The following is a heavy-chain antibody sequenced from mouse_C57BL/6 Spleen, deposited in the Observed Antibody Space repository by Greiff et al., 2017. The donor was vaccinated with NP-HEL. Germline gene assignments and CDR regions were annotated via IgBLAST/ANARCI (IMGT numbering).Heavy chain of an antibody. J-gene: IGHJ2*01. D-gene: IGHD1-1*01. V-gene: IGHV1-26*01. CDR1: GYTFTDYY. CDR2: INPNNGGT. CDR3: ARSLDYYGSSYDY. Sequence: VQLQQSGPELVKPGASVKISCKASGYTFTDYYMNWVKQSHGKSLEWIGDINPNNGGTSYNQKFKGKATLTVDKSSSTAYMELRSLTSEDSAVYYCARSLDYYGSSYDYWGQGTTLTVSS.